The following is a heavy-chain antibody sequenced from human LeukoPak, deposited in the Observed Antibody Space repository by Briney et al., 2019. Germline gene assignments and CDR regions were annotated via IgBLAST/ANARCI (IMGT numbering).Heavy chain of an antibody. D-gene: IGHD1-14*01. CDR3: AKSPTNQCRRWFYQIFDF. Sequence: ASVKVSCKASGGTFSSYAISWVRQAPGQGLEWMGIINPSGGSTSYAQKFQGRVTMTRDTSTSTVYMELSSLRSEDTAVYYCAKSPTNQCRRWFYQIFDFWGQGTLVTVSS. V-gene: IGHV1-46*01. J-gene: IGHJ4*02. CDR1: GGTFSSYA. CDR2: INPSGGST.